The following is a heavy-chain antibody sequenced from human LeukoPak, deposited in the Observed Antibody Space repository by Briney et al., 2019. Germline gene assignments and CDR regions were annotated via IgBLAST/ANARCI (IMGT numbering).Heavy chain of an antibody. CDR1: GGSISSYY. Sequence: PSETLSLTCTVSGGSISSYYWSWIRQPPGKGLEWIGYIYYSGSTNYNPSLKSRVTISVDTSKNQFSLKLSSVTAADTAVYYCARDDGIGLDALDVWGRGTLVTVSS. D-gene: IGHD1-14*01. J-gene: IGHJ3*01. V-gene: IGHV4-59*01. CDR2: IYYSGST. CDR3: ARDDGIGLDALDV.